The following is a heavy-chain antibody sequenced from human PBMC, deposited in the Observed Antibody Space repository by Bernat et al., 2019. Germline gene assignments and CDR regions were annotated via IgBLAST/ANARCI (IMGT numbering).Heavy chain of an antibody. V-gene: IGHV3-21*05. CDR2: ISSSSSYI. CDR1: GFTFSSYS. CDR3: ARDSGGYDLDY. Sequence: EVQLVESGGGLVKPGGSLRLSCAASGFTFSSYSMNWVRQAPGKGLEWVSYISSSSSYIYYADSVKGRFTISRDNAKNSLYLQMNSLRTEDTAVYYCARDSGGYDLDYWGQGTLVTVSS. D-gene: IGHD5-12*01. J-gene: IGHJ4*02.